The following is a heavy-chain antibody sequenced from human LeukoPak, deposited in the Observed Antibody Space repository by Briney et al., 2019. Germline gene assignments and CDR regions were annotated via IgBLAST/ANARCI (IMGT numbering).Heavy chain of an antibody. V-gene: IGHV3-43*02. D-gene: IGHD3-22*01. CDR3: AEDPGNYYDSSGYFAF. Sequence: GGSLRLSCVAFGFTFDDYAMHWVRQVPGKGLEWVSLISGDGGGTYYADSVKGRFTVSRDNSKNSLYLQMNSLRSEDAALYYCAEDPGNYYDSSGYFAFWGQGTLVAVSS. CDR2: ISGDGGGT. CDR1: GFTFDDYA. J-gene: IGHJ4*02.